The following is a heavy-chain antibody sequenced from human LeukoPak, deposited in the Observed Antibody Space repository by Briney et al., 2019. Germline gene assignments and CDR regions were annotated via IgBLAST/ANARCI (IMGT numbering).Heavy chain of an antibody. J-gene: IGHJ4*02. D-gene: IGHD3-10*01. CDR1: GGSFSGYY. V-gene: IGHV4-34*01. CDR3: ARRLTSHYYGSGSYYDLPYYFDY. CDR2: INHSGST. Sequence: PSETLSLTCAVYGGSFSGYYWSWIRQPPGKGLEWIGEINHSGSTNYNPSLKSRVTISVDTSKNQFSLKLSSVTAADTAVYYCARRLTSHYYGSGSYYDLPYYFDYWGQGTLVTVSS.